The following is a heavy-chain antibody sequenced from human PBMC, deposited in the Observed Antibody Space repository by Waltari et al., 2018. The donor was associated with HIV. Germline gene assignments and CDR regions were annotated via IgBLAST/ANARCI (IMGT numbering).Heavy chain of an antibody. CDR2: IYHSGST. Sequence: VQLQESGPGLVKPSETLSLTCTVSGYSISSGYYWGWIRPPPGKGLEWLGSIYHSGSTYDNPSLKSRVTISVDTSKNQFSLKLSSVTAADTAVYYCARESYYDFWSGYYTGGNKDYYYYGMDVWGQGTTVTVSS. J-gene: IGHJ6*02. CDR3: ARESYYDFWSGYYTGGNKDYYYYGMDV. D-gene: IGHD3-3*01. V-gene: IGHV4-38-2*02. CDR1: GYSISSGYY.